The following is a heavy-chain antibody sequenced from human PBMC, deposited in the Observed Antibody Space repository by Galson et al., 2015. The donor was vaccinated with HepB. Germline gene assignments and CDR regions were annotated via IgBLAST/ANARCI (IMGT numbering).Heavy chain of an antibody. CDR3: ARDIGYSAFGYSDY. Sequence: SVKVSCKASGYIFNSYYMHWVRQAPGQGLEWMGIINPSTGSTNYAQKFQGRVTMTRDTSTSTMYMELSSLRSDDTAVYYCARDIGYSAFGYSDYWGQGTLVT. V-gene: IGHV1-46*02. J-gene: IGHJ4*02. CDR2: INPSTGST. D-gene: IGHD5-12*01. CDR1: GYIFNSYY.